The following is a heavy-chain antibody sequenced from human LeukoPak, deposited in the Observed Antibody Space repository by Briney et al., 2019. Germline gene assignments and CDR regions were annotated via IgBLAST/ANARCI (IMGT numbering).Heavy chain of an antibody. CDR3: ARVARGYSYGDPYFDY. CDR2: ISAYNGNT. CDR1: GYTFTSYG. Sequence: ASVKVSCKASGYTFTSYGISWVRQAPGQGLEWMGWISAYNGNTNYAQKLQGRVTMTTDTSTSTAYMELSSLRSEDTAVYYCARVARGYSYGDPYFDYWGQGTLVTVSS. J-gene: IGHJ4*02. V-gene: IGHV1-18*01. D-gene: IGHD5-18*01.